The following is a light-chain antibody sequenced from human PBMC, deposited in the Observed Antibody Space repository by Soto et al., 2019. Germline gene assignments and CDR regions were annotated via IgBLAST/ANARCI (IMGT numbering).Light chain of an antibody. J-gene: IGLJ3*02. Sequence: QSVLTQPPSASGTPGQRVTISCSGSSSNIETNYVYWYQQLPGTAPNVLIYRNNQRPSRVPDRFSASKSGTSASLAISGLRSEDEADYYCAAWDGSLSGWVFGGGTKVTVL. V-gene: IGLV1-47*01. CDR2: RNN. CDR3: AAWDGSLSGWV. CDR1: SSNIETNY.